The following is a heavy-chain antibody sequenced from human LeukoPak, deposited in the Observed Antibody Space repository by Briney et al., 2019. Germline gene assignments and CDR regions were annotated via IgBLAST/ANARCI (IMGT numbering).Heavy chain of an antibody. D-gene: IGHD6-13*01. CDR2: ISGSGGST. CDR3: ARAGSSWYRFQSWFDP. CDR1: GFTFSSYG. J-gene: IGHJ5*02. Sequence: GGSLRLSCAASGFTFSSYGMSWVRQAPGKGLEWVSAISGSGGSTYYADSVKGRFTISRDNSKNTLYLQMNSLRAEDTAVYYCARAGSSWYRFQSWFDPWGQGTLVTVSS. V-gene: IGHV3-23*01.